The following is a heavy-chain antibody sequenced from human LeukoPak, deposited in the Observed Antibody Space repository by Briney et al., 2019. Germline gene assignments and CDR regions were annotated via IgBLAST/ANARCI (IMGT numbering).Heavy chain of an antibody. D-gene: IGHD6-6*01. Sequence: ASVKVSCKASGYTFTSYYIHWVRQAPGQGLEWMGLINPSGGSTNYAQKFQGRVTMTRDMSTSTVYMELSSLRSEDTAVYYCAREWYSSSSRYFDFWGQGTLVTVSS. V-gene: IGHV1-46*01. CDR1: GYTFTSYY. J-gene: IGHJ4*02. CDR3: AREWYSSSSRYFDF. CDR2: INPSGGST.